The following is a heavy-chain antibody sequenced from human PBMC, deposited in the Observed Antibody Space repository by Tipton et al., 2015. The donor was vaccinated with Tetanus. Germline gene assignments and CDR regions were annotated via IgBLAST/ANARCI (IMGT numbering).Heavy chain of an antibody. CDR2: VDRSGTT. J-gene: IGHJ5*02. Sequence: TLSLTRTVSGVSISGYYWSWIRQPVGKGLEWIGRVDRSGTTTYNPSLKGRVTMSLDTSKNQLSLKLTSVTAADTAMYYCARGSDIVVVPGVTRADWFDPWGQGTLVTVSS. D-gene: IGHD2-2*01. CDR1: GVSISGYY. CDR3: ARGSDIVVVPGVTRADWFDP. V-gene: IGHV4-4*07.